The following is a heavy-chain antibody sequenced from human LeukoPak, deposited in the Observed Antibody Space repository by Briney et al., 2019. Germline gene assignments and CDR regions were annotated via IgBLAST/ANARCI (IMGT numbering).Heavy chain of an antibody. Sequence: PSETLSLTCTVPGGSISSYYWSWIRQPPGKGLDWTGYIYYSGSTNYNPSLKSRVTISVDTSKNHFSLKLSSVTAADTAVYYCARVRIGGYWFFDLWGRGTLVTVSS. CDR1: GGSISSYY. CDR3: ARVRIGGYWFFDL. CDR2: IYYSGST. D-gene: IGHD3-16*01. J-gene: IGHJ2*01. V-gene: IGHV4-59*01.